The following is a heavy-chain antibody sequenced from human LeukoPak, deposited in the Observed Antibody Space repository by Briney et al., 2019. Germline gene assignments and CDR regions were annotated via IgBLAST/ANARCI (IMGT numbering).Heavy chain of an antibody. CDR1: GFTFSSYA. CDR2: ISYDGSNK. J-gene: IGHJ4*02. Sequence: GGSLRLSCAASGFTFSSYAMHWVRQAPGKGLEWVAVISYDGSNKYYADSEKGRFTISRHNSKNTLYLQMNSLRAEDTAVYYCARVSTIFGHCDYWGQGTLVTVSS. CDR3: ARVSTIFGHCDY. D-gene: IGHD3-3*01. V-gene: IGHV3-30*14.